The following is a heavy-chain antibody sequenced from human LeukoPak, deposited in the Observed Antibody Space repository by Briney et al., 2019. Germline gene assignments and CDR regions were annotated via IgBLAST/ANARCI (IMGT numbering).Heavy chain of an antibody. CDR3: ARDLSSGYSSSWFSRWFDP. Sequence: SETLSLTCTVSGDSIRNYYWSWIRQPAGKGLEWIGRIYSTGSINYNPSLKSRVTMSIDTSKNQFSLKVRSVTAADTAVYYCARDLSSGYSSSWFSRWFDPWGQGTLVTVSS. D-gene: IGHD6-13*01. CDR1: GDSIRNYY. V-gene: IGHV4-4*07. CDR2: IYSTGSI. J-gene: IGHJ5*02.